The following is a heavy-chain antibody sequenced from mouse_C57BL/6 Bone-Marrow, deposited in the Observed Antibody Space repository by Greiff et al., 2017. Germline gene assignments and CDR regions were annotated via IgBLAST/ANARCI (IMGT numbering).Heavy chain of an antibody. D-gene: IGHD1-1*01. J-gene: IGHJ1*03. CDR1: GYTFTSYW. Sequence: QVQLQQPGAELVMPGASVKLSCKASGYTFTSYWMHWVKQRPGQGLEWIGEIDPSDSYTNYNQKFKGKSTLTVDKSASTAYMQLSSLTSEDSAVDYCARDWGDGSSGGDWYFDVWGTGTTVTVSS. CDR2: IDPSDSYT. CDR3: ARDWGDGSSGGDWYFDV. V-gene: IGHV1-69*01.